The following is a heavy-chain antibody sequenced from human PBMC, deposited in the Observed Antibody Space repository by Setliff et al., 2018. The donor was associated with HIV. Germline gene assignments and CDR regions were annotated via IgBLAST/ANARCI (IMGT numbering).Heavy chain of an antibody. CDR3: VASSSWSCRLNY. CDR1: GGPSSGY. Sequence: NPSETLSLTCAVYGGPSSGYWSWVRQSPGKGLEWIGEISHSGSTNYNLSLKSRAAISADTSKKQFSLKLTSVTAADTGIYYCVASSSWSCRLNYWGQGTQVTVSS. D-gene: IGHD6-13*01. V-gene: IGHV4-34*01. CDR2: ISHSGST. J-gene: IGHJ4*02.